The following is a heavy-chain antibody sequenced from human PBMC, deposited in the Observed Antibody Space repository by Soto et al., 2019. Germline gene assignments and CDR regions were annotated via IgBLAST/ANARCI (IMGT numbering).Heavy chain of an antibody. CDR3: ARIGYSSSSLDY. Sequence: VQLVESGGALVQPGGSLRLSCAASGFTFTIYWMTWVRQAPGKGLEWVANINQDGSVIYFVDSLKGRFTISRDNAKNSLYLQMNSLRAEDTAVYFCARIGYSSSSLDYWGQGTLVTVPS. D-gene: IGHD6-6*01. CDR1: GFTFTIYW. CDR2: INQDGSVI. J-gene: IGHJ4*02. V-gene: IGHV3-7*01.